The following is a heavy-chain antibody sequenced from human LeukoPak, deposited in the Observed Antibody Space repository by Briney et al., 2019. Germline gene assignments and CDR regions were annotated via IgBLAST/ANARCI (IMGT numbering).Heavy chain of an antibody. CDR1: GGSFSRYY. CDR2: INHSGST. CDR3: ARIRITMVRGRWFDP. D-gene: IGHD3-10*01. J-gene: IGHJ5*02. V-gene: IGHV4-34*01. Sequence: SETLSLTCAVYGGSFSRYYWSWIRQPPGKGLEWIGEINHSGSTNYNPSLKSRVTISVDTSKNQFSLKLSSVTAADTAVYYCARIRITMVRGRWFDPWGQGTLVTVSS.